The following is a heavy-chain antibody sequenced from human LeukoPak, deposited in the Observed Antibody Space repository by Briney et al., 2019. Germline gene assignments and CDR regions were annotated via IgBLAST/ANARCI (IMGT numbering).Heavy chain of an antibody. CDR3: ARDRSGYYYYFDY. V-gene: IGHV3-23*01. CDR1: GFTFSSYA. Sequence: PGGSLRLSCAVSGFTFSSYAMNWVRQAPGKGLEWVSAISGSGGSTYYADSVKGRFTISRDNSKNTLYLQMNSLRAEDTAVYYCARDRSGYYYYFDYWGQGTLVTVSS. CDR2: ISGSGGST. D-gene: IGHD3-22*01. J-gene: IGHJ4*02.